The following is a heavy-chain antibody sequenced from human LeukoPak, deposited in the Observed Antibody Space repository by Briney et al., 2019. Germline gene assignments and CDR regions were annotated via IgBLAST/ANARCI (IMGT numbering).Heavy chain of an antibody. Sequence: GGSLRLSCTASGFSFSGHWMHWARQLPGKGLVWVSRISPTGSTTSYADSVKGRFTVSRDNAKNTLCLQVNNLRAEDTAVYYCARGPNSNWSGLDFWGQGTLLTVSS. J-gene: IGHJ4*02. CDR3: ARGPNSNWSGLDF. CDR1: GFSFSGHW. V-gene: IGHV3-74*01. D-gene: IGHD6-6*01. CDR2: ISPTGSTT.